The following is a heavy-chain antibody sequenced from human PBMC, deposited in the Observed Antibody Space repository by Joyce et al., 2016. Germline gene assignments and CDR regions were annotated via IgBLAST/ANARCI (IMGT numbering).Heavy chain of an antibody. V-gene: IGHV1-69*06. CDR1: GGTFSSYA. D-gene: IGHD5-12*01. J-gene: IGHJ4*02. Sequence: QVQLVQSGAEVKKPGSSVKVSCKASGGTFSSYAISWVRQAPGRGLEWLVGIIPFFPTTSYAQRFQGRVTITADTSTSTAYMELSSLRSEDTAVYYCARTRGYSGYDSYYFDYWGQGTLVTVSS. CDR2: IIPFFPTT. CDR3: ARTRGYSGYDSYYFDY.